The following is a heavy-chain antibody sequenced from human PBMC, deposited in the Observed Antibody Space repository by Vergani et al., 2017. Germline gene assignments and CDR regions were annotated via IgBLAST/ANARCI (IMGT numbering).Heavy chain of an antibody. Sequence: EVQLVESGGGLVQPGGSLKLSCAASGFTFSGSAMHWVRQASGKGLEWVGRIRSKANSYATAYAASVKGRFTISRDDSKNTAYLQMNSLKTEDTAVYYCTRHTVYGDYYYYGMDVWGQGTTVTVSS. CDR3: TRHTVYGDYYYYGMDV. V-gene: IGHV3-73*01. CDR1: GFTFSGSA. J-gene: IGHJ6*02. CDR2: IRSKANSYAT. D-gene: IGHD4-17*01.